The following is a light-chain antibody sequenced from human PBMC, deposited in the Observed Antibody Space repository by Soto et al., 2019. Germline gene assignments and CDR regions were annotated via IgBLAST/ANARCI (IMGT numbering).Light chain of an antibody. CDR3: SSYSNSTTLYV. Sequence: QSVLTQPASVSGSPGQSITISCTGTSRDVGGYNYVSWYQQRPGTAPKLMIYDVSNRPSGVSDRFSGSKSGNTASLTISGLQAEDEADYYCSSYSNSTTLYVFGTGTKLTVL. CDR2: DVS. J-gene: IGLJ1*01. CDR1: SRDVGGYNY. V-gene: IGLV2-14*01.